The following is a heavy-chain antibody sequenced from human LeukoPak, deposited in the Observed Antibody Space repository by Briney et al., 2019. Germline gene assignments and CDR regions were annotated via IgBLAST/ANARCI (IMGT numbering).Heavy chain of an antibody. V-gene: IGHV3-53*01. D-gene: IGHD4-17*01. Sequence: PGGSLRLSCAASGFTVSSNYMTWVRQAPGKGLEWVSLIYSVSSTYYADSVKGRFTISRDNSKNTLYLQMNSLRAEDTAVYYCGRGLDYGDYFDYWGQGTLVTVSS. CDR3: GRGLDYGDYFDY. CDR2: IYSVSST. J-gene: IGHJ4*02. CDR1: GFTVSSNY.